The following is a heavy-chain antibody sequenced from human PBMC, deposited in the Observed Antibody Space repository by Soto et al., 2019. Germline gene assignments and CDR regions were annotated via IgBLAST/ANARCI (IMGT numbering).Heavy chain of an antibody. J-gene: IGHJ5*02. CDR2: IYYSGST. V-gene: IGHV4-59*05. CDR3: ATQEVGGSYVYTFDP. CDR1: GASITSYY. Sequence: SETLSLTCTVSGASITSYYWSWIRQSPGKGLEWIGSIYYSGSTYYNPSLKSRVTISVDTSKNQFSLKLSSVTAADTAVYYCATQEVGGSYVYTFDPWGQGTLVTVSS. D-gene: IGHD1-26*01.